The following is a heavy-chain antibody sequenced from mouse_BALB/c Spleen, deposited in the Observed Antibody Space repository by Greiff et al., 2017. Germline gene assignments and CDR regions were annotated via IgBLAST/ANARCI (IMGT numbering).Heavy chain of an antibody. CDR3: AGGGYPGYFDV. V-gene: IGHV1-18*01. D-gene: IGHD3-1*01. J-gene: IGHJ1*01. Sequence: EVQLQQSGPELVKPGASVKLPCKASGYTFTDYNMDWVEQSPGKSLEWIGDINPNNGGTIYNQKFKGKATLTVDKSSSTAYMELRSLTSEDTAVYYDAGGGYPGYFDVWGAGTTVTVSA. CDR1: GYTFTDYN. CDR2: INPNNGGT.